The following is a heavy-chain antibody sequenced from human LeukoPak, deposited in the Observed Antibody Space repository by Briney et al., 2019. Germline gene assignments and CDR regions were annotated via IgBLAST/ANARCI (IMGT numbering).Heavy chain of an antibody. CDR1: GFTFSTYE. V-gene: IGHV3-48*03. D-gene: IGHD6-13*01. Sequence: GGSLRLSCAASGFTFSTYEMNWVRQAPGKGLEWVSYISGSGGTTYYADSVKGRFTISRDNAKNSLYLQMNSLRAEDTAVYYCAQAAAGMSPTDYWGQGTLVTVSS. CDR3: AQAAAGMSPTDY. J-gene: IGHJ4*02. CDR2: ISGSGGTT.